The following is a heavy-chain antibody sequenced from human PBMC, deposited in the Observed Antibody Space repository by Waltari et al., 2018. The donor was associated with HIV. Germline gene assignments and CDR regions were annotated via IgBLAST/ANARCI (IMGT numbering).Heavy chain of an antibody. J-gene: IGHJ4*02. CDR2: IIPMSNTP. CDR1: GGAFSSYT. CDR3: ASARETMGVDFDS. Sequence: QVQLVQSGAEVKKPGSSVKVSCKASGGAFSSYTINWVRKAPGQGLEWLGRIIPMSNTPNNAQKFQGRVRITADKSTSTAYMELTSLRSDDTAVYYCASARETMGVDFDSWGLGTLVTVSS. D-gene: IGHD3-16*01. V-gene: IGHV1-69*08.